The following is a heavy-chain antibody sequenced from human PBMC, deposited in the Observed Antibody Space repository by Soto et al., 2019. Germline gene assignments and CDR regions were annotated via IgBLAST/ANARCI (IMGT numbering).Heavy chain of an antibody. D-gene: IGHD3-16*01. Sequence: GGSLSLSCAASGFTFSSYAMNWVRQAPGEGLEWVAAISGGGGSTYYADSVKGRFSISRDNSKNTLYLQMNSLRAGDTAVYYWAKFAADSKGRVMSNGPYFYGMDVWGQGTTVTVSS. CDR3: AKFAADSKGRVMSNGPYFYGMDV. CDR2: ISGGGGST. V-gene: IGHV3-23*01. CDR1: GFTFSSYA. J-gene: IGHJ6*02.